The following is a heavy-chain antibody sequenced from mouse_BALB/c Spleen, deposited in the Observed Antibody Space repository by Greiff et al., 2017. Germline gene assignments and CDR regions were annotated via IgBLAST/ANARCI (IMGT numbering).Heavy chain of an antibody. V-gene: IGHV2-6-7*01. D-gene: IGHD1-1*01. CDR3: ARGPHYGSSYDYAMDY. J-gene: IGHJ4*01. Sequence: QVQLKQSGPGLVAPSQSLSITCTVSGFSLTGYGVNWVRQPPGKGLEWLGMIWGDGSTDYNSALKSRLSISKDNSKSQVFLKMNSLQTDDTARYYCARGPHYGSSYDYAMDYWGQGTSVTVSS. CDR2: IWGDGST. CDR1: GFSLTGYG.